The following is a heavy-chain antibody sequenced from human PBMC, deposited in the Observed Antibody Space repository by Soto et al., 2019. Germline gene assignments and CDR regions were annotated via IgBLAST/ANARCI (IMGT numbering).Heavy chain of an antibody. J-gene: IGHJ4*02. V-gene: IGHV3-64*01. Sequence: EVQLVESGGGLVQPGGSLRLSCAASGFTISSYAMHWVRQAPGKGLEFVSAINNNGRSTYYANSVKGGFTISRDDSKNTLYLQMGSLRAEDMAVYYCARDRYCTSTSCCELGGLDYWGQGTLVTVSS. D-gene: IGHD2-2*01. CDR3: ARDRYCTSTSCCELGGLDY. CDR2: INNNGRST. CDR1: GFTISSYA.